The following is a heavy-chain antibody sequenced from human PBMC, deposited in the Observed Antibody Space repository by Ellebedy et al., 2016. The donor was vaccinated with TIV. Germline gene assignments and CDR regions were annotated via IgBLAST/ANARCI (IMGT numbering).Heavy chain of an antibody. D-gene: IGHD2/OR15-2a*01. CDR2: IYHSGST. Sequence: SETLSLTXTVSGYSIRSGYSWGWIRQPPGKGLEWIGSIYHSGSTSYNPSLKSRVTVSVDTSKNQFSLKLTSVTAADTAVYYCARHWHHNSRADYWGQGTLVTVSS. CDR1: GYSIRSGYS. J-gene: IGHJ4*02. CDR3: ARHWHHNSRADY. V-gene: IGHV4-38-2*02.